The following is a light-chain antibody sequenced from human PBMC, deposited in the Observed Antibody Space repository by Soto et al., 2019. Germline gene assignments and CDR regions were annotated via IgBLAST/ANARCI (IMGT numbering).Light chain of an antibody. V-gene: IGKV3-20*01. CDR1: QSVSSY. CDR2: GAS. J-gene: IGKJ5*01. CDR3: QHYGSSPIT. Sequence: EIVMTQSPATLSVSPGERATLSCRASQSVSSYLAWYQQKPGQAPRLLISGASSRATGIPDRFSGSGSATDFTLTISRLEPEDFALYYCQHYGSSPITFGQGTRLEI.